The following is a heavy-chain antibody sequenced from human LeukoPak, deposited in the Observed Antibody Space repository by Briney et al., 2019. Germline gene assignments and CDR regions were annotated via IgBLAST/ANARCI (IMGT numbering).Heavy chain of an antibody. CDR1: GYSISSGYY. D-gene: IGHD6-19*01. Sequence: PSETLSLTCTVSGYSISSGYYWGWIRQPPGKGLEWIGSIYHSGSTYYNPSLKSRVTISVDTSKNQFSLKLSSVTAADTAVYYCARGRGIAVAGTRYWGQGTLVTVSS. CDR2: IYHSGST. V-gene: IGHV4-38-2*02. CDR3: ARGRGIAVAGTRY. J-gene: IGHJ4*02.